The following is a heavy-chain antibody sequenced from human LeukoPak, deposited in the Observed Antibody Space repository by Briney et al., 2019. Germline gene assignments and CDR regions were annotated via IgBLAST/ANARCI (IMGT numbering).Heavy chain of an antibody. CDR2: IIPIFGTA. V-gene: IGHV1-69*05. D-gene: IGHD6-25*01. J-gene: IGHJ3*02. CDR1: GGTFSSYA. CDR3: AREGSATDAFDI. Sequence: SVKVSCKASGGTFSSYAISWVRQAPGQGLEWMGGIIPIFGTANYAQKFQGRVTITTDESTSTAYMELSSLRSEDTAVYYCAREGSATDAFDIWGQGTMVTVSS.